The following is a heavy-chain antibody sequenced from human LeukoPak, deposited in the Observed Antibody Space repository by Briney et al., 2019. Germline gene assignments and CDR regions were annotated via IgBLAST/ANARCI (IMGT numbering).Heavy chain of an antibody. CDR3: ARNPYYYDSSGIDY. J-gene: IGHJ4*02. Sequence: GGSLRLSCAASGFTFSSYEMNWVRQAPGKGLEWVSYISSSGSTIYYADSVKGRFTISRDNAKNSLYLQMNGLRAEDTAVYYCARNPYYYDSSGIDYWGQGTLVTVSS. V-gene: IGHV3-48*03. CDR1: GFTFSSYE. CDR2: ISSSGSTI. D-gene: IGHD3-22*01.